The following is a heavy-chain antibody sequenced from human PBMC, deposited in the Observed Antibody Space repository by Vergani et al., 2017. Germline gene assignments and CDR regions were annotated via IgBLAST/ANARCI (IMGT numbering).Heavy chain of an antibody. V-gene: IGHV1-69*02. CDR3: ASTSPRFGELGY. CDR2: IIPILGIA. Sequence: QVQLVQSGAEVKKPGSSVKVSCKASGGTFSSYTISWVRQAPGQGLEWMGRIIPILGIANYAQEFQGGVPITADNSTSTAYMALGSMRSEDTAVYYCASTSPRFGELGYWGRGTLVTVSS. J-gene: IGHJ4*02. D-gene: IGHD3-10*01. CDR1: GGTFSSYT.